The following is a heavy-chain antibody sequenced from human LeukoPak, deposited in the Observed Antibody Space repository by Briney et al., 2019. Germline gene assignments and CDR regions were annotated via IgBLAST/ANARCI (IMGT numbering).Heavy chain of an antibody. CDR3: AKDKGIAARPSYYFDY. Sequence: GGSLRLSCAASGFTFSSYGMHWVRQAPGKGLEWVAFIRYDGSNKYYADSVKGRFTISRDNSKNTLYLQMNSLRAEDTAVYYCAKDKGIAARPSYYFDYWGQGTLVTVSS. J-gene: IGHJ4*02. CDR2: IRYDGSNK. CDR1: GFTFSSYG. V-gene: IGHV3-30*02. D-gene: IGHD6-6*01.